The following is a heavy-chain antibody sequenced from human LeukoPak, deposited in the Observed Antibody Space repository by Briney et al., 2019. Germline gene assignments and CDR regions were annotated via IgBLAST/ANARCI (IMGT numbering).Heavy chain of an antibody. CDR1: GFTFSSCA. J-gene: IGHJ3*02. CDR3: AKDPIVFNSGDYYLGAFNI. V-gene: IGHV3-23*01. CDR2: ISGSGGKT. Sequence: PGGSLRLSCEASGFTFSSCAMSWVRQAPGKGPEWVSAISGSGGKTWYADSVKGRFTISRDNSKNTLYLQMNSLRAEDTAVYYCAKDPIVFNSGDYYLGAFNIWGQGRMVTVSS. D-gene: IGHD2-21*02.